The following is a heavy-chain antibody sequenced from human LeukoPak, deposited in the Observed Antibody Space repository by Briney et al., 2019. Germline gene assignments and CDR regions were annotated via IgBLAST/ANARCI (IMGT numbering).Heavy chain of an antibody. V-gene: IGHV3-7*01. CDR2: IKQDGSEK. J-gene: IGHJ6*02. Sequence: PGGSLRLSCAASGFTFSSYWMSWVRQAPGKGLEWVANIKQDGSEKYYVDSVKGRFTVSRGNAKNSLYLQMNSLRAEDTAVYYCARDRRGEFSYGMDVWGQGTTVTVSS. CDR3: ARDRRGEFSYGMDV. CDR1: GFTFSSYW. D-gene: IGHD3-10*01.